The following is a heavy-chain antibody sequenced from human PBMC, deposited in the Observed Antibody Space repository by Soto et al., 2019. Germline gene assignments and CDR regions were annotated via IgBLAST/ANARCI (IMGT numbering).Heavy chain of an antibody. J-gene: IGHJ4*02. CDR2: TSAYNGNT. Sequence: ASVKVSCKASGYTFTSYAISWVRQAPGQGLEWMGWTSAYNGNTKYAQKFQSRVTMTTDTSTSTAYMELRSLRSDDTAVYYCARDSPPVDYWGQGTLVTVSS. CDR3: ARDSPPVDY. V-gene: IGHV1-18*01. CDR1: GYTFTSYA.